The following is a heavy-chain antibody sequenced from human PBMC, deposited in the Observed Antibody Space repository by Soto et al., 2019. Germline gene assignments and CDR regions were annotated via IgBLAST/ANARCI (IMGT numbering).Heavy chain of an antibody. CDR3: AVTRGGAHPHDI. CDR1: GGPLSSFY. D-gene: IGHD2-21*02. J-gene: IGHJ3*02. CDR2: IYYTGST. V-gene: IGHV4-59*01. Sequence: SETLSLTCNSSGGPLSSFYYSWIRQAPGKGLEWIGYIYYTGSTNYNPSLKSRVTMSVDTSKNQFSLKLTSVTAADTAVYFCAVTRGGAHPHDIWGQGTMVIVS.